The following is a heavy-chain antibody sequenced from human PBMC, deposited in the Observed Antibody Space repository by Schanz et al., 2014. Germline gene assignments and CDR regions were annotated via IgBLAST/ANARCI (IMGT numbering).Heavy chain of an antibody. CDR2: IISDGRT. CDR1: GVSISSTNW. D-gene: IGHD2-15*01. V-gene: IGHV4-4*02. CDR3: ARVKQGCSDSSCVLDP. J-gene: IGHJ5*02. Sequence: QVQLQESGPGLVKPSGTLSLTCAVSGVSISSTNWWHWVRQSPGKGLEWLGDIISDGRTSYNPHRGRRDTISLDESQNPFSLEPSSVTAAETALYFCARVKQGCSDSSCVLDPWGQGTLVTVSS.